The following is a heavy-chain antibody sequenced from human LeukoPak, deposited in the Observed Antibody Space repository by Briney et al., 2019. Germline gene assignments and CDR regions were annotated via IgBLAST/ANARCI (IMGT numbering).Heavy chain of an antibody. Sequence: GGSLRLSCATSGFSLNNDWMDWVRQAPGKGLEWVANINQDGSEKNCLDSVKGRFTISRDNAQNSLYLQMNGLRVEDTAVYYCTRRLDEWGQGTLSPSPQ. CDR3: TRRLDE. J-gene: IGHJ4*02. D-gene: IGHD3-16*01. CDR2: INQDGSEK. CDR1: GFSLNNDW. V-gene: IGHV3-7*01.